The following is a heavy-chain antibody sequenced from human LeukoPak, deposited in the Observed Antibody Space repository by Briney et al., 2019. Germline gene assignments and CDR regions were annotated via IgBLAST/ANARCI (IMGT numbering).Heavy chain of an antibody. Sequence: GGSLRPSCAASGFTFGSYPIHWVRQAPGKGLEWVALISYDGSNKYYADSVKGRFNISRDNSKNTLYLQMNSLGAEDTAVYYCARGGVDYWGQGTLVTVSS. CDR1: GFTFGSYP. J-gene: IGHJ4*02. CDR3: ARGGVDY. CDR2: ISYDGSNK. V-gene: IGHV3-30*04. D-gene: IGHD2-15*01.